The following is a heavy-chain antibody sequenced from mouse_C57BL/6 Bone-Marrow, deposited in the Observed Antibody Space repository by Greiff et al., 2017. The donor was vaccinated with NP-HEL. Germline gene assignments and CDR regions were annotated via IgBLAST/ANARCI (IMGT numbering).Heavy chain of an antibody. CDR2: FYPGSGSI. Sequence: VKLQESGAELVKPGASVKLSCKASGYTFTEYTIHWVKQRSGQGLEWIGWFYPGSGSIKYNEKFKDKATLTADKSSSTVYMELSRLTSEDSAVYFCARHEGADYEEGTAWFAYWGQGTLVTVSA. D-gene: IGHD2-4*01. CDR3: ARHEGADYEEGTAWFAY. J-gene: IGHJ3*01. CDR1: GYTFTEYT. V-gene: IGHV1-62-2*01.